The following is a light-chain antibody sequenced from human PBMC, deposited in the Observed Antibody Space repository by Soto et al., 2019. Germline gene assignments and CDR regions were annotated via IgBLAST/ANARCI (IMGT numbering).Light chain of an antibody. J-gene: IGKJ1*01. Sequence: DIQMTQSPSSLSVSVGDRVTITCRASQSIGGFLNWYQQKLGKAPKLLIYAASSLQSGVPSRFSGSGSATEFILTISSLQPDDFATYHCQHYGGVWTFGQGTKVEIK. V-gene: IGKV1-39*01. CDR3: QHYGGVWT. CDR1: QSIGGF. CDR2: AAS.